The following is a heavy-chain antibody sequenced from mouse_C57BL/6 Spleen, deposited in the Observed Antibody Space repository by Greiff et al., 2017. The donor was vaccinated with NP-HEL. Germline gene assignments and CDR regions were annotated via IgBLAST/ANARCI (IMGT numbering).Heavy chain of an antibody. Sequence: QVQLQQPGAELVKPGASVKMSCKASGYTFTSYWITWVKQRPGQGLEWIGDIYPGSGSTNYNEKFKSKATLTVDTSSSTAYMQLSSLTSEDSAVYYCARLGDYEDYFDYWGQGTTLTVSS. J-gene: IGHJ2*01. CDR1: GYTFTSYW. D-gene: IGHD2-4*01. V-gene: IGHV1-55*01. CDR3: ARLGDYEDYFDY. CDR2: IYPGSGST.